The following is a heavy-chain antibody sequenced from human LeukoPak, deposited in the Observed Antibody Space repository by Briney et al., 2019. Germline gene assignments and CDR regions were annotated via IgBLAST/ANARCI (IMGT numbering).Heavy chain of an antibody. V-gene: IGHV3-74*01. D-gene: IGHD5-12*01. CDR3: ARAGYSGYERDYYGMDG. CDR1: GLTFSSYW. CDR2: INSDGSST. Sequence: GGSLRLSCAASGLTFSSYWMHWVRQAPGKGLVWVSRINSDGSSTSYADSVKGRFTISRDNAKNTLYLQLNSLRAEDTAVYYCARAGYSGYERDYYGMDGRGKGTTVTVSS. J-gene: IGHJ6*04.